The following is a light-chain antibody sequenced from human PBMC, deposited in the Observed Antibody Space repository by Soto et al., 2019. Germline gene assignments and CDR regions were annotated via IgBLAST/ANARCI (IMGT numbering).Light chain of an antibody. V-gene: IGLV2-14*01. CDR1: TSDVGGSNY. Sequence: SVLTQPASVSGSPGQSITISCTGTTSDVGGSNYVSWYQQHPGKAPKLIISEVRNRPSGVSNRFSGSKSGNTASLAISGLQAEDEADYYCSSYATGGSTPYVFGTGTKVTVL. CDR2: EVR. CDR3: SSYATGGSTPYV. J-gene: IGLJ1*01.